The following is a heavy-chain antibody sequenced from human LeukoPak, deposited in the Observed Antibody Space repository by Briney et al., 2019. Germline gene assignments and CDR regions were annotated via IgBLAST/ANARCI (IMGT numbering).Heavy chain of an antibody. CDR3: ARENGLDY. D-gene: IGHD2-8*01. Sequence: GGSLRLSCAASGFTFSSYWMHWVRQAPGKGLVRVSRINSDGSSTSYADSVKGRFTISRDNAKDTLYLQMNSLRAEDTAVYYCARENGLDYWGQGTLVTVSS. CDR1: GFTFSSYW. V-gene: IGHV3-74*01. CDR2: INSDGSST. J-gene: IGHJ4*02.